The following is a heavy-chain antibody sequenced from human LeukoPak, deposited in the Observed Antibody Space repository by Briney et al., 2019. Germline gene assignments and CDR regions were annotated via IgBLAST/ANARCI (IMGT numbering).Heavy chain of an antibody. CDR1: GYTFTGYY. V-gene: IGHV1-2*02. CDR3: ARAGRVVPAAIRPGHNWFDP. CDR2: INPNSGGT. D-gene: IGHD2-2*02. Sequence: ASVKVSCKASGYTFTGYYMHWVRQAPGQGLEWMGWINPNSGGTNYAQKFQGRVTMTRDTSTSTAYMELSRLRSDDTAVYYCARAGRVVPAAIRPGHNWFDPWGQGTLVTVSS. J-gene: IGHJ5*02.